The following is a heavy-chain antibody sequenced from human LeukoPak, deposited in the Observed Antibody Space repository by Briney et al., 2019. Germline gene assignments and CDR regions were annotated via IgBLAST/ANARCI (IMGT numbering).Heavy chain of an antibody. CDR3: ARELAYGSGSYWFAYYYYYMDV. Sequence: ASVKVSCKASGYTFTSYGISWVRQAPGQGLEWMGWINAYNGNTNCAQKLQGRVTMTTDTSTSTSYMELRSLRSDDTAVYYCARELAYGSGSYWFAYYYYYMDVWGKGTTVTVSS. CDR2: INAYNGNT. V-gene: IGHV1-18*01. J-gene: IGHJ6*03. CDR1: GYTFTSYG. D-gene: IGHD3-10*01.